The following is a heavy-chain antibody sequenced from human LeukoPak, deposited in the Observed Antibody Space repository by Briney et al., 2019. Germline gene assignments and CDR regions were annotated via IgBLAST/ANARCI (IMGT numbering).Heavy chain of an antibody. CDR3: ASQSCSSTSCPHRNVFDI. CDR1: GFTLSHYH. V-gene: IGHV4-59*08. J-gene: IGHJ3*02. D-gene: IGHD2-2*01. Sequence: GSLRLSCAASGFTLSHYHMNWVRQAPGKGLEWIGYIYYSGSTNYNPSLKSRVTISVDTSKNQFSLKLSSVTAADTAVYYCASQSCSSTSCPHRNVFDIWGQGTMVTVSP. CDR2: IYYSGST.